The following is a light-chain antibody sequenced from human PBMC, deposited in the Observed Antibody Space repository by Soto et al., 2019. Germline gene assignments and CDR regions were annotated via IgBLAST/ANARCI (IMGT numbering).Light chain of an antibody. CDR3: SSYRSSSTHFV. V-gene: IGLV2-14*01. Sequence: QSVLTQPASVSGSPGQSITISCTGTSSDVGGYNYVSWYQHHPGKAPKLMIYEVSNRPSGVSNRFSGSKSGNTASLTISGLQAEDEADYYCSSYRSSSTHFVCGTGTKVTVL. J-gene: IGLJ1*01. CDR2: EVS. CDR1: SSDVGGYNY.